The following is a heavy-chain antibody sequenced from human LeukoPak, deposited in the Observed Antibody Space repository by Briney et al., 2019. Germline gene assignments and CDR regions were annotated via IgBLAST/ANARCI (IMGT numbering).Heavy chain of an antibody. V-gene: IGHV3-23*01. CDR3: ARDWFSGTNYKPLFDY. D-gene: IGHD3-10*01. CDR1: GFTFSDYA. CDR2: ISSSGDST. Sequence: GGSLRLSCAASGFTFSDYAMSWVRQAPGKGLEWVSAISSSGDSTYYADSVKGRFTISRDNAKNSLYLQMNSLRDEDTAVYYCARDWFSGTNYKPLFDYWGQGTLVTVSS. J-gene: IGHJ4*02.